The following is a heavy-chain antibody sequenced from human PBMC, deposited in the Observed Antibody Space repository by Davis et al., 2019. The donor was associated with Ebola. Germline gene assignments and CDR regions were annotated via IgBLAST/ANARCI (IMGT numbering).Heavy chain of an antibody. V-gene: IGHV4-61*09. CDR2: IYTSGST. Sequence: SETLSLTCTVSGDSISSGSYYWSWIRQPAGKGLEWIGHIYTSGSTNYNPSLKSRVTISVDTSKNQFSLKLTSVTAADSAVYYCARGVGLCIGASCTESWFDPWGQGTLVTVSS. CDR3: ARGVGLCIGASCTESWFDP. D-gene: IGHD2-2*01. J-gene: IGHJ5*02. CDR1: GDSISSGSYY.